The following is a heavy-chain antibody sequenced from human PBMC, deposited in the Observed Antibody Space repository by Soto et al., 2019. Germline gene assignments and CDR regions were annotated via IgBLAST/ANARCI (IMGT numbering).Heavy chain of an antibody. CDR3: ARDRVPGSGWLNWFDP. J-gene: IGHJ5*02. V-gene: IGHV3-11*06. CDR2: ISSSSSYT. CDR1: GFTFSDYY. D-gene: IGHD6-19*01. Sequence: PVGSLRLSCAASGFTFSDYYMSWISQAPWKGLEWVSYISSSSSYTNYADSVKGRFTISRDNAKNSLYLQMNSLRAEDTAVYYCARDRVPGSGWLNWFDPWGQGTLVTVSS.